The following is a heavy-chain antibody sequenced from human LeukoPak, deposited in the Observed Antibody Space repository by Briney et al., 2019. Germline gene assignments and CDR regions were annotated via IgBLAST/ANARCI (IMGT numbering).Heavy chain of an antibody. Sequence: SETLSLTCRVSGGSIYSYLWSCIRHPPGERLEWVCYVYDSGSTNYNPSFKNRVTISVDTSKHQLSVNLSSVTTADKAVYYCASLGRVGYCNGGRCYQIDSWGQGTLVTVSA. CDR1: GGSIYSYL. J-gene: IGHJ4*02. CDR2: VYDSGST. D-gene: IGHD2-15*01. V-gene: IGHV4-59*01. CDR3: ASLGRVGYCNGGRCYQIDS.